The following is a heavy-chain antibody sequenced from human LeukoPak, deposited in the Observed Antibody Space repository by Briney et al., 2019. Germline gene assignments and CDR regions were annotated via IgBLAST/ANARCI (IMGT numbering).Heavy chain of an antibody. CDR2: IKVDGSEK. CDR3: ARVTTIFGVLKYYYYMDV. CDR1: GFTFSRNW. Sequence: PGGSLRLSCAASGFTFSRNWMSWVRQAPGKGLEWVANIKVDGSEKYYVDSVKGRLTISRDNAKNSLYLQMNSLRAEDTAVYYCARVTTIFGVLKYYYYMDVWGKGTTVTVSS. V-gene: IGHV3-7*01. D-gene: IGHD3-3*01. J-gene: IGHJ6*03.